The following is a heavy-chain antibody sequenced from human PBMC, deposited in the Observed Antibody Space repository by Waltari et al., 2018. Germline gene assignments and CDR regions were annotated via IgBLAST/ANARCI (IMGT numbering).Heavy chain of an antibody. D-gene: IGHD3-3*01. J-gene: IGHJ3*02. CDR1: GFTFSSYA. Sequence: EVQLLESGGGLVQPGGSLRLSCAASGFTFSSYAMSWVRQAQGKGLEWVSAISGSGGSTYYADSVKGRFTISRDNSKNTLYLQMNSLRAEDTAVYYCAISYDFWSGYSPDAFDIWGQGTMVTVSS. CDR2: ISGSGGST. V-gene: IGHV3-23*01. CDR3: AISYDFWSGYSPDAFDI.